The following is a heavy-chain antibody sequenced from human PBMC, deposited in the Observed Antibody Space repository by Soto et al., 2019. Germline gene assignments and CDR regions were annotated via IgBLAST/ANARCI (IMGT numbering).Heavy chain of an antibody. D-gene: IGHD3-22*01. Sequence: GGSMRLSCAAAGFTFSSYAMSWVRQDTGKGLEWVSAISGSGGSTYYADSVKGRFTISRDNSKNTLYLQMNSLRAEDTAVYYCAKRFTRYYYDSSGYYRDYYYYGMDVWGQGTTVTVS. V-gene: IGHV3-23*01. CDR2: ISGSGGST. J-gene: IGHJ6*02. CDR3: AKRFTRYYYDSSGYYRDYYYYGMDV. CDR1: GFTFSSYA.